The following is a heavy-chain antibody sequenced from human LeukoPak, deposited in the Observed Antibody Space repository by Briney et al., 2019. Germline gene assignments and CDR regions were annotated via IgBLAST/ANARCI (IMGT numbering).Heavy chain of an antibody. CDR1: GGXFSGYY. CDR3: AKTYHDRHGYYGMDA. V-gene: IGHV4-34*09. CDR2: INHSGST. J-gene: IGHJ6*02. Sequence: SETLSLTCAVYGGXFSGYYCSWIRQPPGKGLEWIGEINHSGSTNYNPSLKSRVTISFDTSKNQFSLNLTSVTAADTAVFYCAKTYHDRHGYYGMDAWGQGTTVTVSS.